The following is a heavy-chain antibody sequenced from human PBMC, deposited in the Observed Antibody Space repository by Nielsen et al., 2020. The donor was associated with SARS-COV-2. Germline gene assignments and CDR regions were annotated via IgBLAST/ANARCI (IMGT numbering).Heavy chain of an antibody. CDR3: ARGVSLGHSSNWYISGDWFDP. J-gene: IGHJ5*02. V-gene: IGHV4-59*12. D-gene: IGHD6-13*01. Sequence: WIRQPPGKGLEWIGYLYYSGSTNYNPSLKSRVAISVDTSKNQFSLKLSSVTAADTAVYYCARGVSLGHSSNWYISGDWFDPWGQGTLVTVSS. CDR2: LYYSGST.